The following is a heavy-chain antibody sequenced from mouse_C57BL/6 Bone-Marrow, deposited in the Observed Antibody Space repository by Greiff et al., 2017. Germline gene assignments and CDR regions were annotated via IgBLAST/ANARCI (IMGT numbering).Heavy chain of an antibody. Sequence: QVQLKESGAELVRPGTSVKVSCKASGYAFTNYLIEWVKQRPGQGLEWIGVINPGSGGTNYNEKFKGKATLTADKSSSTAYMQLSSLTSEDSAVYFCARERFYYGNYYSMDYWGQGTSVTVSS. J-gene: IGHJ4*01. D-gene: IGHD2-1*01. CDR2: INPGSGGT. CDR1: GYAFTNYL. V-gene: IGHV1-54*01. CDR3: ARERFYYGNYYSMDY.